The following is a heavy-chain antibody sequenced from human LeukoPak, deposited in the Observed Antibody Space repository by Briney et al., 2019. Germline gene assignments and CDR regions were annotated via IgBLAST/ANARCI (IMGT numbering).Heavy chain of an antibody. Sequence: SETLSLTCTVSGGSTSSYSYYGGWVRQLPGKGLEWIGSFDYRANTFYNPSLESRVTISVDTSNNQFSLKLRSVTAADTAFYYCTRGRSMAAGATWSQGTLVTVSS. CDR1: GGSTSSYSYY. V-gene: IGHV4-39*01. D-gene: IGHD6-13*01. J-gene: IGHJ4*02. CDR3: TRGRSMAAGAT. CDR2: FDYRANT.